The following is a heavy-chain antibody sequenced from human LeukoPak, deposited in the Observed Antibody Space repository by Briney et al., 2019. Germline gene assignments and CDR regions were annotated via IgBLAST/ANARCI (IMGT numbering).Heavy chain of an antibody. V-gene: IGHV3-30-3*01. D-gene: IGHD1-20*01. J-gene: IGHJ4*02. Sequence: GGSLRLSCAASGFTFSNYATHWVRQAPDKGLEWVAVISYDVNNKYYADSVQGRFTISRDNSKNTLYLQMNSLRAEDTAIYYCAREGGITGAEEFDSWGQGTLVTVSS. CDR3: AREGGITGAEEFDS. CDR1: GFTFSNYA. CDR2: ISYDVNNK.